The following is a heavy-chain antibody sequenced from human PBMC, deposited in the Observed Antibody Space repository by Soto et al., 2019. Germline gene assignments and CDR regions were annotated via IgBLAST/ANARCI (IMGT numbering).Heavy chain of an antibody. V-gene: IGHV3-72*01. D-gene: IGHD6-19*01. Sequence: GGSLRLSCAASGFTFSDDFMDWVRQAPGKGLEWVGRTRNNANSYNTEYAATVKGRFTISRDDTKISLYLKMNSLKTEDTAVNYCARDHRIAVAGTRTDDDYYYGMDVWGQGTTFTVSS. CDR3: ARDHRIAVAGTRTDDDYYYGMDV. J-gene: IGHJ6*02. CDR1: GFTFSDDF. CDR2: TRNNANSYNT.